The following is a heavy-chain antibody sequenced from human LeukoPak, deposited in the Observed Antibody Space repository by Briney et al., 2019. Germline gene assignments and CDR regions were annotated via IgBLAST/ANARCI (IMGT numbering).Heavy chain of an antibody. CDR1: GGTFNIYA. V-gene: IGHV1-69*05. CDR3: SRVVGVATTYYYYYYMDV. D-gene: IGHD5-12*01. CDR2: IITIFGTG. J-gene: IGHJ6*03. Sequence: GATVTVSSTPSGGTFNIYAICWVRHAPGEGLWCMAGIITIFGTGNYEQKCQGRVTITTDESTSTAYMELSSLRSEDTAVYVCSRVVGVATTYYYYYYMDVWGKGTTVTVSS.